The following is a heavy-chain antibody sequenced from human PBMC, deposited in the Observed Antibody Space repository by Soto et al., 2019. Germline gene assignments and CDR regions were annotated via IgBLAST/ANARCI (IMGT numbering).Heavy chain of an antibody. CDR3: AKERGYPTYYYGMDV. CDR1: GFTFSSYG. D-gene: IGHD2-2*01. CDR2: ISGGGSNK. J-gene: IGHJ6*02. Sequence: GGSLRLSCAASGFTFSSYGMHWVRQAPGKGLEWVAVISGGGSNKYYADSVKGRFTISRDNSKNTLYLQMNSLRAEDTAVYYCAKERGYPTYYYGMDVWGQGTTVTVSS. V-gene: IGHV3-30*18.